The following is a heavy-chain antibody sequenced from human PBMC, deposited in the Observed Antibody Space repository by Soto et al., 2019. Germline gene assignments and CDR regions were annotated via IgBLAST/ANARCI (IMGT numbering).Heavy chain of an antibody. V-gene: IGHV5-51*01. J-gene: IGHJ6*03. CDR2: IYPGDSDT. Sequence: GESLKISCKGSVYSFTSYWIGWVCQMPGKGLEWMGIIYPGDSDTRYSPSVQGHVTISADKSISTAYLQLSSLQASHTAMYYCASIAARRDYYYMDVWGKGTTVTLSS. D-gene: IGHD6-6*01. CDR1: VYSFTSYW. CDR3: ASIAARRDYYYMDV.